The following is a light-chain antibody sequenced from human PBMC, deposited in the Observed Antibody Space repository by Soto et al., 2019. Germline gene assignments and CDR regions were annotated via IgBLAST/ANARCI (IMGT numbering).Light chain of an antibody. CDR1: QDISTS. J-gene: IGKJ2*01. CDR2: DAS. V-gene: IGKV1-33*01. Sequence: DIQLTQSPSSLSASIGDSVTITCQASQDISTSLNWYHRRPGKAPKLLITDASTLQTGVPPRFRGSGAKTDFSFTISRLQPEDFGEYYCKQYENVPTFGQGTKVKIK. CDR3: KQYENVPT.